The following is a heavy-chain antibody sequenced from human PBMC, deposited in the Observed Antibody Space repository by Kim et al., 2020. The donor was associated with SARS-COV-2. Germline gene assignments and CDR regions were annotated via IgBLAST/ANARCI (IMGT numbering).Heavy chain of an antibody. Sequence: ASVKVSCKVSGYTLTELSMHWVRQAPGKGLEWMGGFDPEDGETNYAQKFQGRVTMTEDTSTDTAYMELSSLRSEDTAVYYCATLDSSGYYKEYYFDYWGQGNLVTVSS. CDR3: ATLDSSGYYKEYYFDY. J-gene: IGHJ4*02. CDR2: FDPEDGET. V-gene: IGHV1-24*01. CDR1: GYTLTELS. D-gene: IGHD3-22*01.